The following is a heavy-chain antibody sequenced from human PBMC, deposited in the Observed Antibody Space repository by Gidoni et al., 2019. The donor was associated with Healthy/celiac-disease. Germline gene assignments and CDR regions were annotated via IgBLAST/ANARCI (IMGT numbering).Heavy chain of an antibody. CDR1: GFTFSSYS. D-gene: IGHD1-26*01. Sequence: EVQLVESGGVLVKPGGSLRLSCAASGFTFSSYSMNWVSSISSSSSYIYDADSVKGRFTISRDNAKNSLYLQMNSLRAEDTAVYYCARSIVGATLGYWGQGTLVTVSS. CDR3: ARSIVGATLGY. V-gene: IGHV3-21*01. CDR2: ISSSSSYI. J-gene: IGHJ4*02.